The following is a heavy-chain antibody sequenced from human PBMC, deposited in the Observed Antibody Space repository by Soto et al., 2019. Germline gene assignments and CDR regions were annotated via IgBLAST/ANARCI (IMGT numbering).Heavy chain of an antibody. CDR3: ARARTTAFDY. CDR2: IYYSGST. D-gene: IGHD4-17*01. CDR1: CGSISSYY. Sequence: SETLSLTCTVSCGSISSYYWSWIRQPPGKGLEWIGYIYYSGSTNYNPSLKSRVTISVDTSKNQFSLKLSSVTAADTAVYYCARARTTAFDYWGQGTLVTVSS. J-gene: IGHJ4*02. V-gene: IGHV4-59*01.